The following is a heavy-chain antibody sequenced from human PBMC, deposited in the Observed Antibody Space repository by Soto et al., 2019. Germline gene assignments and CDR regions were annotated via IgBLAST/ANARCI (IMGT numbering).Heavy chain of an antibody. J-gene: IGHJ6*02. V-gene: IGHV4-30-2*01. CDR3: ARGHYYYGMDV. Sequence: SETLSLTCTVSNGSVSSGTYSWSWVRQPPGKGLEWIGYIYYSGTTYYTPSLKSRLTMSMDRANDHFSLNLTSVTAADTAVYFCARGHYYYGMDVWGQGITVTISS. CDR2: IYYSGTT. CDR1: NGSVSSGTYS.